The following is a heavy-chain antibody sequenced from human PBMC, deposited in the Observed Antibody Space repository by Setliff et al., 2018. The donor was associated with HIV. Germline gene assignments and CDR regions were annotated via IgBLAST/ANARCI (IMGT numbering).Heavy chain of an antibody. D-gene: IGHD5-12*01. CDR2: IYYSGNT. V-gene: IGHV4-39*01. CDR1: GDSIFTSTYY. Sequence: SETLSLTCSVSGDSIFTSTYYWGWIRQPPGKRLEWIGSIYYSGNTYYNPSLKSQVTISVDTSKNQFFLNLSSVTATDSAVYYCARLGRPYSGQGWFDPWGQETLVTVSS. J-gene: IGHJ5*02. CDR3: ARLGRPYSGQGWFDP.